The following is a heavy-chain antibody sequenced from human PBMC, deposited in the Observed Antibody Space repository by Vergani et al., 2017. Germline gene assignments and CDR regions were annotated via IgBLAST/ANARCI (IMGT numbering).Heavy chain of an antibody. CDR2: ISGSGGST. J-gene: IGHJ4*02. CDR3: AKGMVGGAERPFDY. V-gene: IGHV3-23*04. CDR1: GFTFGDYG. Sequence: EVQLVESGGGLVQPGRSLRLSCTGSGFTFGDYGMSWVRQAPGKGLEWVSAISGSGGSTYYADSVKGRFTISRDNSKNTLYLQMNSLRAEDTAVYYCAKGMVGGAERPFDYWGQGTLVTVSS. D-gene: IGHD3-10*01.